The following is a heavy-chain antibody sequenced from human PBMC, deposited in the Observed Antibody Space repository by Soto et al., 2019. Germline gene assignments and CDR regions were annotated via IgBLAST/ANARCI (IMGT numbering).Heavy chain of an antibody. CDR3: AREKTSYGMDV. CDR1: GYTVTSSD. CDR2: MNPHSGNT. J-gene: IGHJ6*02. V-gene: IGHV1-8*01. Sequence: QVQLVQSGAEVQKPGASVKVSCKAAGYTVTSSDINWVRQATGQGLEWMGWMNPHSGNTGYTQKFQGRVNMTRNTSIITAYMERSSLRSADTSVYYCAREKTSYGMDVYGQGTTVAV.